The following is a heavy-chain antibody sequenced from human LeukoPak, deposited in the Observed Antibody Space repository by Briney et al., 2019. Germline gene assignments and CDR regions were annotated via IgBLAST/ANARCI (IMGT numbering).Heavy chain of an antibody. CDR1: GFTFSNFW. V-gene: IGHV3-7*01. J-gene: IGHJ4*02. CDR3: ASEDNTGSSAY. CDR2: IKQDGSEK. D-gene: IGHD3-22*01. Sequence: GGSLRLSCAASGFTFSNFWMSWVRQAPGKGLEWVANIKQDGSEKYYVDFVKGRFTISRDNAKNSLYLQMSSLRGDDTALYYCASEDNTGSSAYWGQGTLVTVSS.